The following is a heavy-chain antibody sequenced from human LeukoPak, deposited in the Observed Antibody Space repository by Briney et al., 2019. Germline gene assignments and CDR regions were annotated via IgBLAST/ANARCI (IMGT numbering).Heavy chain of an antibody. CDR3: ARTAARRFDY. J-gene: IGHJ4*02. D-gene: IGHD6-6*01. V-gene: IGHV1-46*01. Sequence: ASVKLSCKASGYTFPSYFMHWVRQAPGQGLEWMGIINPTGGSTIYAQKFQGRVTMTRDTSTSTVYMELSSLRSDDTAVYYCARTAARRFDYWGQGTLVTVSS. CDR2: INPTGGST. CDR1: GYTFPSYF.